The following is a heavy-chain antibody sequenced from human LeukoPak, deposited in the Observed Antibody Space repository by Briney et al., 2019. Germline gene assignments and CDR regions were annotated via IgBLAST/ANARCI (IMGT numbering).Heavy chain of an antibody. CDR2: ISSSSSSTSI. V-gene: IGHV3-48*02. CDR3: TRGDSSGYGPDY. CDR1: GFSL. Sequence: GGSLRLSCAASGFSLNWFRQAPGKGLEWVSYISSSSSSTSIYYADSVRGRFTISRDNAKSSLYLQMNSLRDEDSAVYYCTRGDSSGYGPDYWGQGTLVTVSS. J-gene: IGHJ4*02. D-gene: IGHD3-22*01.